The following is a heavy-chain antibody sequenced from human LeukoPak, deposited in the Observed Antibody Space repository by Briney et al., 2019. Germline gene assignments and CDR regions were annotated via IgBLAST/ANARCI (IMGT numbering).Heavy chain of an antibody. CDR3: ARELNPRGFDY. J-gene: IGHJ4*02. D-gene: IGHD3-10*01. Sequence: ASVKVSCKASGYTFPSYFMHWVRQAPGQGLEWMGIINPTGGSTTYAQKFQGRVTMTRDTSTSTVYMELSSLRSEDTAVYYCARELNPRGFDYWGQGTLVTVSS. CDR1: GYTFPSYF. V-gene: IGHV1-46*01. CDR2: INPTGGST.